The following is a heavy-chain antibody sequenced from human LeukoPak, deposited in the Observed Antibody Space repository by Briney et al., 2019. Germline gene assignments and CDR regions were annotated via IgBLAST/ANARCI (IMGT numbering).Heavy chain of an antibody. Sequence: GGSLRLSCAASGFTFSSYSMNWVRQAPGKGLEWVSYISSSSRTIYYADSVKGRFTISRDNAKNSLYLQMNSLRAEDTAVYYCARGVSYGGIDYWGQGTLVTVSS. CDR1: GFTFSSYS. V-gene: IGHV3-48*01. D-gene: IGHD5-18*01. J-gene: IGHJ4*02. CDR2: ISSSSRTI. CDR3: ARGVSYGGIDY.